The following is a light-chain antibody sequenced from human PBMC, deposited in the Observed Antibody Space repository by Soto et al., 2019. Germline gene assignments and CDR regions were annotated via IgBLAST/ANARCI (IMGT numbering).Light chain of an antibody. Sequence: SVLTQSTATLSLYQGDRATLSCRASQRVSARYLAWYHQKPGQSPRLLIYAASVRANDITARFSGSGSGTEFTLTISSLQPEDFAMYYCQQYNVWPWTFGQGTKVDIK. CDR2: AAS. CDR3: QQYNVWPWT. CDR1: QRVSARY. J-gene: IGKJ1*01. V-gene: IGKV3D-15*01.